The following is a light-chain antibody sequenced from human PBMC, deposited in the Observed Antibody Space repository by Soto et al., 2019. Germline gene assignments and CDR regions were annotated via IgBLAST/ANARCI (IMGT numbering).Light chain of an antibody. J-gene: IGLJ2*01. V-gene: IGLV1-40*01. CDR1: SSNIGAGYD. CDR3: QSYDSSLSGLLV. CDR2: GNS. Sequence: QSVLTQPPSVSGAPGQRVTISCTGSSSNIGAGYDVHWYQQIPGTAPKLLIYGNSNRPSGVPDRFSGSKSGTSASLAITGLQAEDEADYYCQSYDSSLSGLLVFGGGTKLTVL.